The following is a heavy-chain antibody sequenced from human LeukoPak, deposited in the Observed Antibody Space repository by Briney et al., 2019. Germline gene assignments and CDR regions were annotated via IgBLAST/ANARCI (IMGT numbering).Heavy chain of an antibody. D-gene: IGHD2-8*01. CDR2: INWKGGST. V-gene: IGHV3-20*04. J-gene: IGHJ4*02. CDR3: ARDSKMVSY. Sequence: GGSLTLSCAASGFTFDDYTMSWVRQAPGKGLGWVSGINWKGGSTGYVDSVKGRFTISRDNAKNTLYLQMNSLRAEDTAIYYCARDSKMVSYWGQGTLVTVSS. CDR1: GFTFDDYT.